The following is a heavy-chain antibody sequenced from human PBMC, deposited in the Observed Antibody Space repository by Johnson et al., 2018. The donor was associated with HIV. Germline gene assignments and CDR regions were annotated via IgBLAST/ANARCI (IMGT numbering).Heavy chain of an antibody. CDR3: AKDMRPVRGWGGGSYRGVSDAFDI. V-gene: IGHV3-30*18. D-gene: IGHD1-26*01. CDR2: ISYYGSNK. Sequence: QMLLVESGGGVVQPGRSLRLSCAASGFTFSSYGMHWVRQAPGKGLEWVAVISYYGSNKYYADSAKGRFTISRDNSKNTLYLQMSSLRAEDTAVYYCAKDMRPVRGWGGGSYRGVSDAFDIWGQGTMVTVSS. CDR1: GFTFSSYG. J-gene: IGHJ3*02.